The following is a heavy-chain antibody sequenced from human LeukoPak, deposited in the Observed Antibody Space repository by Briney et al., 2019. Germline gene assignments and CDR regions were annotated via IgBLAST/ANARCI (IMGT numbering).Heavy chain of an antibody. V-gene: IGHV3-23*01. J-gene: IGHJ5*02. D-gene: IGHD2-21*01. Sequence: GGSLRLPCAASGFTFSSYAMSWVRQAPGKGLEWVSSISGSGDSTYYADSVKGRFTISRDNAKNSLSLQMNSLRAENTGVYYCAVRQAVIVAHWGQGTLVTVSS. CDR1: GFTFSSYA. CDR3: AVRQAVIVAH. CDR2: ISGSGDST.